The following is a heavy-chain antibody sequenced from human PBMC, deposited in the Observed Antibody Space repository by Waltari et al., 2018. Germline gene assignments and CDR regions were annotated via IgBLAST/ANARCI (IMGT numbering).Heavy chain of an antibody. CDR2: ISNSSSYM. D-gene: IGHD3-9*01. V-gene: IGHV3-21*01. CDR1: GFTFSIYS. Sequence: EVQLVESGGGLVKPGGSLRLSCAASGFTFSIYSMNWVRQAPGKGLEWVSSISNSSSYMYYADSVKGRFTISRDNAKNSLYLQMNSLRAEDTAVYYCARSGILTGFYYYMDVWGQGTLVTVSS. J-gene: IGHJ6*03. CDR3: ARSGILTGFYYYMDV.